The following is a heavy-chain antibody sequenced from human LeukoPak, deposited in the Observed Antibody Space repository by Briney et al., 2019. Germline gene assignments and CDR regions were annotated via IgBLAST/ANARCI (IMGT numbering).Heavy chain of an antibody. CDR1: GFTFSSYG. V-gene: IGHV3-30*03. D-gene: IGHD3-10*01. Sequence: GGSLRLSCAASGFTFSSYGMHWVRQAPGKGLEWVAVISYDGSNKYYADSVKGRFTISRDNSKNTLYLQMNSLRAEDTALYYCARSYGSGSYYHPYHFDYWGQGTLVTVSS. CDR3: ARSYGSGSYYHPYHFDY. CDR2: ISYDGSNK. J-gene: IGHJ4*02.